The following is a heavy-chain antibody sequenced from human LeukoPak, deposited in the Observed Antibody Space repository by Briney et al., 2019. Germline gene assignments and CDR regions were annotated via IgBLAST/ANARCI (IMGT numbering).Heavy chain of an antibody. D-gene: IGHD3-22*01. V-gene: IGHV6-1*01. CDR2: TYYRSKWCN. CDR1: GDTFSINSAA. Sequence: SPTLSLTFAISGDTFSINSAAWNWLRQSPSRGLEWLGRTYYRSKWCNDYAVSVKSRITINPDTSKNQFSLQLDSVTLEDTAVYFCARDPSSGSSQRYFDYWGRGTLVTVSS. CDR3: ARDPSSGSSQRYFDY. J-gene: IGHJ4*02.